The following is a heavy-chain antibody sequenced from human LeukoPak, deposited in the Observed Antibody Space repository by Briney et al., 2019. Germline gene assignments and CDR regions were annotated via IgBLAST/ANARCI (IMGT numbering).Heavy chain of an antibody. CDR3: ARGYYGSGSPTNWFDP. Sequence: PSETLSLTCAVSGGSISSGGYSWSWIRQPPGEGLEWIGYIHHSGSTYYNPSLKSRVTISVDRSKNQFSLKLSSVTAADTAVYYCARGYYGSGSPTNWFDPWGQGTLVTVSS. V-gene: IGHV4-30-2*01. J-gene: IGHJ5*02. CDR1: GGSISSGGYS. CDR2: IHHSGST. D-gene: IGHD3-10*01.